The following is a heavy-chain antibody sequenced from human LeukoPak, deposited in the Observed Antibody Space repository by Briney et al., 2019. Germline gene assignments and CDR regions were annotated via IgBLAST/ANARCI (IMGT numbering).Heavy chain of an antibody. CDR3: ARACGDIVVVPAAIWFDP. CDR2: IKPNNGGT. D-gene: IGHD2-2*01. CDR1: GYTFTGYY. Sequence: GASVKVSCKASGYTFTGYYMHWVRQAPGQGLEWMGWIKPNNGGTNYAQKFQGRVTMTRDTSISTAYMELSRLRSDDTAVYYCARACGDIVVVPAAIWFDPSGQGTLVTVSS. V-gene: IGHV1-2*02. J-gene: IGHJ5*02.